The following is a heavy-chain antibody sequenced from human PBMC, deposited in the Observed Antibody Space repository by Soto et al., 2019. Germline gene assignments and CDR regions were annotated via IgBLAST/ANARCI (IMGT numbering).Heavy chain of an antibody. CDR1: GFTFSSYA. CDR2: TSDSGGST. J-gene: IGHJ6*02. CDR3: AKSLSYYYYYGLDV. Sequence: VQLLESGGGLVQPGGSLRLSCAASGFTFSSYAMSWVRQAPGKGLEWVSGTSDSGGSTYYADSVKGRFTISRDNSKNTLYLQMNSLRAEDTAVYYCAKSLSYYYYYGLDVWGQGTTVTVSS. V-gene: IGHV3-23*01.